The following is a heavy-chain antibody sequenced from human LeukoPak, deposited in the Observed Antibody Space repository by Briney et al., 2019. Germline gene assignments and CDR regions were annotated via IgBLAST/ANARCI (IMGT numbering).Heavy chain of an antibody. CDR2: ISGSGGST. CDR3: AKEGVVAVAAHDFDY. Sequence: GGSLRLSCAASGFTFSNNAMSWVRQAPGKGLEWVSAISGSGGSTYYADSVKGRFTISRDNSKNTLYLQMNSLRAEDTAVYYCAKEGVVAVAAHDFDYWGQGTLVTVSS. D-gene: IGHD6-19*01. CDR1: GFTFSNNA. J-gene: IGHJ4*02. V-gene: IGHV3-23*01.